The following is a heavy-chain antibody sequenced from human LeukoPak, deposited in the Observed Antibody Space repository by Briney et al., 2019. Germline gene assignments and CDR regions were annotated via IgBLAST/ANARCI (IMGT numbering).Heavy chain of an antibody. V-gene: IGHV3-15*01. J-gene: IGHJ4*02. CDR1: GFTFSRAW. CDR2: IKSKTDGGTT. Sequence: GGSLRLSCAASGFTFSRAWMSWVRQALGRGLEWVGRIKSKTDGGTTDYAAPVKGRFTISRDDSRNTLYLQMNSLKTEDTAVYYCTTDSRDGYNYGRHFDYWGQGTLVTVSS. D-gene: IGHD5-24*01. CDR3: TTDSRDGYNYGRHFDY.